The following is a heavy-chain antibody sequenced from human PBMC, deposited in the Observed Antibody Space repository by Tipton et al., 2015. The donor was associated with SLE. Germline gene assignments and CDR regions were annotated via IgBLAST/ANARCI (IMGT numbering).Heavy chain of an antibody. D-gene: IGHD6-19*01. Sequence: GSLRLSCAASGFTFSSYSMNWVRQAPGKGLEWVSSISSSSRYIYYADSVKGRFTISRDNAKNSLYLQMNSLRAEDTAVYYCAPVGGNGRADAFDIWGQGTMVTVSS. CDR1: GFTFSSYS. V-gene: IGHV3-21*03. J-gene: IGHJ3*02. CDR2: ISSSSRYI. CDR3: APVGGNGRADAFDI.